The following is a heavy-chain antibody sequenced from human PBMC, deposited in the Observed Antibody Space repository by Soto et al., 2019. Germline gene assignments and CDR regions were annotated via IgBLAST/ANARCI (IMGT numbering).Heavy chain of an antibody. D-gene: IGHD7-27*01. J-gene: IGHJ3*02. V-gene: IGHV4-59*08. CDR1: ACSMISYY. CDR2: IYNSGST. Sequence: PSVTLSLTCTVAACSMISYYWSWIRQPPGKGLEWIGYIYNSGSTNYSPSLKSRVTISVDTSKNQFSLKLSSVTAADTAVYYCARLWGLDAFHIWGQGTMVTVS. CDR3: ARLWGLDAFHI.